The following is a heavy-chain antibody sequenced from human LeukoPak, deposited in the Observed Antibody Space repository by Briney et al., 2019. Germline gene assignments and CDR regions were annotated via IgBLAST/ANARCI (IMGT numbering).Heavy chain of an antibody. J-gene: IGHJ4*02. CDR2: IYPGDSDN. V-gene: IGHV5-51*01. CDR1: GYSFTSYW. CDR3: ASRPYDSSGYYFPFDY. D-gene: IGHD3-22*01. Sequence: PGESLKISCKGSGYSFTSYWIGWVRQIPGKALEWMGIIYPGDSDNRYRPSFQGQVTISADKSISTAYLQWSSLKASDAAMYYCASRPYDSSGYYFPFDYWGQGTLVTVSS.